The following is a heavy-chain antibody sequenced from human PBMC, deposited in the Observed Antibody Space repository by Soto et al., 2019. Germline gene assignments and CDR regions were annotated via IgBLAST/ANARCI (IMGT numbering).Heavy chain of an antibody. CDR2: IGRGGDT. D-gene: IGHD2-2*02. V-gene: IGHV3-23*01. CDR1: GFTFSSYG. CDR3: AKDGTTAGIHYYAMDV. J-gene: IGHJ6*02. Sequence: EVQLLESGGGLVQPGGSLRLSCEVSGFTFSSYGMNWVRQAPAKGLEGVSTIGRGGDTYYADSVKGRFTISRDNSKNTLFLQMNSLRAEDTALYFCAKDGTTAGIHYYAMDVWGQGTTVTVSS.